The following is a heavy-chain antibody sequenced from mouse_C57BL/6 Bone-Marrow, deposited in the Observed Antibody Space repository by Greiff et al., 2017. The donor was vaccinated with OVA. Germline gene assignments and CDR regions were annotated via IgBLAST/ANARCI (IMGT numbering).Heavy chain of an antibody. Sequence: QVQLKQSGAELARPGASVKLSCKASGYTFTSYGISWVKQRTGQGLEWIGEIYPRRGNTYYNEKFKGKATLTADKSSSTAYMELRSLTSEDSAVYFCEGYDYDVFYAMDYWGQGTSVTVSS. J-gene: IGHJ4*01. CDR2: IYPRRGNT. CDR1: GYTFTSYG. D-gene: IGHD2-4*01. CDR3: EGYDYDVFYAMDY. V-gene: IGHV1-81*01.